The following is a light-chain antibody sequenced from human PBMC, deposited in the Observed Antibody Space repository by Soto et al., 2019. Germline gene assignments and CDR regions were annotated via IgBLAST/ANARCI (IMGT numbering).Light chain of an antibody. CDR1: SSDVGAYNH. CDR2: DVS. CDR3: SSHTVRSTLV. J-gene: IGLJ2*01. V-gene: IGLV2-14*03. Sequence: QSVLTQPASVSGSPGQSITISCTGTSSDVGAYNHVSWYQQHPGKAPKLVIYDVSIRPSGVSNRFSGSKSDNTASLTISGLQSEDEADYYCSSHTVRSTLVFGGGTKLTVL.